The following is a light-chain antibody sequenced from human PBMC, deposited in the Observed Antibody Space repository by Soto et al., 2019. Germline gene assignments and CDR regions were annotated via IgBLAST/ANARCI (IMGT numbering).Light chain of an antibody. Sequence: QSVLTQPPSVSGTRGRRITISCTGSSSNIGESFDVLWYEQLPGTAPKLLICSNTNRPSRGPDRCSRSNSGTSAFMAITGLQAEDEEDYDSQSYHSSRSGCYAFGTGTKVTVL. J-gene: IGLJ1*01. CDR2: SNT. CDR1: SSNIGESFD. V-gene: IGLV1-40*01. CDR3: QSYHSSRSGCYA.